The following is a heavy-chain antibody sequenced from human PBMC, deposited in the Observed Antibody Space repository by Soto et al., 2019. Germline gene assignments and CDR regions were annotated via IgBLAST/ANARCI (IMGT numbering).Heavy chain of an antibody. CDR3: AKRFAYSSGLDGFDI. J-gene: IGHJ3*02. CDR2: ISGNGGTT. Sequence: GGSLRLSCAASGFIFSSYAMTWVRQGPGKGLEWVSGISGNGGTTYYADSVKGRFIISRDNSKNTLFLQMNSLRAEDSAIYYCAKRFAYSSGLDGFDIWGQGTMVTVSS. D-gene: IGHD6-19*01. V-gene: IGHV3-23*01. CDR1: GFIFSSYA.